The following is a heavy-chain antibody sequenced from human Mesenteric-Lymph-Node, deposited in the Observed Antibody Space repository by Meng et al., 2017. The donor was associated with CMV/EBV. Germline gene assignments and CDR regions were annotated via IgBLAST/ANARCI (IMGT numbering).Heavy chain of an antibody. CDR1: WLYTCTSRLS. J-gene: IGHJ5*02. CDR2: IHCDDDT. Sequence: QVSCPTVVNTTRTLALICTISWLYTCTSRLSVGWIHPPRRRAVGWLALIHCDDDTRYSPSLQSRLTITKDTSISTAVITMTNMGSVDTAAYYCARRPVHCREGWFDHWGQGTLVTVSS. D-gene: IGHD2-21*02. V-gene: IGHV2-5*02. CDR3: ARRPVHCREGWFDH.